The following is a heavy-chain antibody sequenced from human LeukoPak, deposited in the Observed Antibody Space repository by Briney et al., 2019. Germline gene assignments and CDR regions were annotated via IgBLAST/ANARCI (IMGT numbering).Heavy chain of an antibody. CDR2: IKQDGSEK. V-gene: IGHV3-7*01. Sequence: PGGSLRLSCAASGFTFSSYWMSWVRQAPGKGLEWVANIKQDGSEKYYVDFVKGRFTISRDNAKNSLYLQMNSLRAEDTAVYYCARDSLDCSSTSCYPELTPPGDYWGQGTLVTVSS. CDR1: GFTFSSYW. J-gene: IGHJ4*02. D-gene: IGHD2-2*01. CDR3: ARDSLDCSSTSCYPELTPPGDY.